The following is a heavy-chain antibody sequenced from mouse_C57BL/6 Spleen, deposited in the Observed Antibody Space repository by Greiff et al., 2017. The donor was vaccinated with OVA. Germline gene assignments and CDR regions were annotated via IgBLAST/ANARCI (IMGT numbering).Heavy chain of an antibody. D-gene: IGHD2-1*01. CDR3: AKIAKSHSGKNYAMDY. V-gene: IGHV2-4*01. Sequence: VQLQQSGPGLVQPSQSLSITCTVSGFSLTSYGVHWVRQPPGKGLEWLGVIWSGGGTDYNAAFISRLSISKDNSKSQVFFKMNRLQADDTAIYYCAKIAKSHSGKNYAMDYWGQGTSVTVSS. CDR2: IWSGGGT. CDR1: GFSLTSYG. J-gene: IGHJ4*01.